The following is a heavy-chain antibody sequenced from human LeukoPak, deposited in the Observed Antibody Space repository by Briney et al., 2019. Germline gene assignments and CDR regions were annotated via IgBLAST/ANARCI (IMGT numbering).Heavy chain of an antibody. Sequence: SETLSLTCTVSGGSISNYYWSWIRQPPGKGLEWIGYIYYSGSTNYNPSLKSRVTISVDTSKIQFSLKLSSVTAADTAVYYCARHPYYYYYMDVWGKGTTVTVSS. J-gene: IGHJ6*03. CDR3: ARHPYYYYYMDV. V-gene: IGHV4-59*08. CDR1: GGSISNYY. CDR2: IYYSGST.